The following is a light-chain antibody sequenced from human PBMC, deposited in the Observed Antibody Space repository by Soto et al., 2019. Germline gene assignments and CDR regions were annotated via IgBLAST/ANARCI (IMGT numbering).Light chain of an antibody. CDR2: EVT. CDR3: SSYTSSSTLV. V-gene: IGLV2-14*01. Sequence: QSALTQPASVSGSPGQSITISCTGTSSDVGAYNYVSWYQQHPGKVPKLLISEVTNRPSGVSTRFSGSKSGNTASLTISGLQADDEADYYCSSYTSSSTLVFGGGTQLTVL. J-gene: IGLJ2*01. CDR1: SSDVGAYNY.